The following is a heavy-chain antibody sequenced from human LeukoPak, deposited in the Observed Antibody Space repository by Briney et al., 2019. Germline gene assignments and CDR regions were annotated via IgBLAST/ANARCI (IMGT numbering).Heavy chain of an antibody. CDR2: IYYNGGT. CDR1: GGSITRYY. CDR3: ARVRMWTFDY. J-gene: IGHJ4*02. Sequence: SETLSLTCTVSGGSITRYYWSWIRQPPGKGLEWIGYIYYNGGTNYIPSLKSQVSISIDTSKNQFSLNLTSVSAADTAVYYCARVRMWTFDYWGQGSLVTVSS. V-gene: IGHV4-59*01. D-gene: IGHD3/OR15-3a*01.